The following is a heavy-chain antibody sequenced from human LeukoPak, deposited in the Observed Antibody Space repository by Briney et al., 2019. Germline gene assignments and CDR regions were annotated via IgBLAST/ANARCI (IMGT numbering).Heavy chain of an antibody. V-gene: IGHV1-2*02. Sequence: ASVKVSCEASGYPFTDYYMHWGRQAPGQGLEWMGWINPNSGGTNYAQNFQGRVTMTRDTSISTAYMELSRLRSDDTAVYYCARDLEVWGQGTLVAVSS. CDR2: INPNSGGT. CDR1: GYPFTDYY. J-gene: IGHJ4*02. CDR3: ARDLEV.